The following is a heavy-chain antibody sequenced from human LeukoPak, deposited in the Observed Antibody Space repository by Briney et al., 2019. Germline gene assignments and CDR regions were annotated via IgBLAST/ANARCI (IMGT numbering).Heavy chain of an antibody. J-gene: IGHJ4*02. CDR1: GFTFSSYA. D-gene: IGHD3-22*01. V-gene: IGHV3-23*01. CDR3: PHYADSSGYFYSGY. Sequence: GGSLRLSCAASGFTFSSYAMSWVRQAPGKGLEWVSAISGSGGSTYYADSVKGRFTISRDNSKNTLYLQMNSLRAEDTAVYYCPHYADSSGYFYSGYWGQGTLVTVSS. CDR2: ISGSGGST.